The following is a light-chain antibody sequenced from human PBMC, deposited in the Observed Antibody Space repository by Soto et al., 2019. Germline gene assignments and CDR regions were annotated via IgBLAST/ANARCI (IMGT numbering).Light chain of an antibody. CDR3: QQSYSTLPLT. Sequence: DIQMTQSPSSLSASVGDRVTITCRASQSISSYLNWYQQKPGKAPKLLIYAASSLQSGVPSRFSGSGSGTDFTLTISSLQPEDFATYYCQQSYSTLPLTFRGGTKVEIK. V-gene: IGKV1-39*01. CDR2: AAS. CDR1: QSISSY. J-gene: IGKJ4*01.